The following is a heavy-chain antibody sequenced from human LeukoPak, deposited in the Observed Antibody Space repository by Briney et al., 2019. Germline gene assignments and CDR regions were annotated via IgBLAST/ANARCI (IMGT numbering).Heavy chain of an antibody. J-gene: IGHJ4*02. CDR1: GGSITSSPYD. CDR2: ISFSGST. D-gene: IGHD3-3*02. CDR3: ARIHGGI. V-gene: IGHV4-39*07. Sequence: PSETLSLTCTVSGGSITSSPYDWGWIRQPPGKGLEWIGSISFSGSTFYNPSLESRVTVSRDTSKNQLSLKVNSVTAADTAVYYCARIHGGIWGQGTLVTVSS.